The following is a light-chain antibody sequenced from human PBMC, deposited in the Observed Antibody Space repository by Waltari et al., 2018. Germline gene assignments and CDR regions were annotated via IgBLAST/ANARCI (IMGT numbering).Light chain of an antibody. V-gene: IGLV2-8*01. J-gene: IGLJ2*01. CDR2: EVN. CDR1: SSDVGGYNY. Sequence: QSALTQPPSASGSPGQSVTISCTGTSSDVGGYNYVSWYQHHPGKATKLMISEVNKRPAGVPARFSGSKSGNTASLTVSGLQADDEADYYCTSYAGSHNWVFGGGTKLTVL. CDR3: TSYAGSHNWV.